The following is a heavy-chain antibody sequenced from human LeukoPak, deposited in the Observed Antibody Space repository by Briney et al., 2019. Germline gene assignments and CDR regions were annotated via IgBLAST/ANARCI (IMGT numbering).Heavy chain of an antibody. D-gene: IGHD2-15*01. CDR3: ASAIVVVVAATWAFDI. CDR1: GFTVSSNY. CDR2: IYSGGST. Sequence: GGSLRLSCAASGFTVSSNYMSWVRQAPGKGLEWVSVIYSGGSTYYADSVKGRFTISRDNSKNTLYLQMNSLRAEDTAVYYCASAIVVVVAATWAFDIWGQGTMVTVSS. J-gene: IGHJ3*02. V-gene: IGHV3-53*01.